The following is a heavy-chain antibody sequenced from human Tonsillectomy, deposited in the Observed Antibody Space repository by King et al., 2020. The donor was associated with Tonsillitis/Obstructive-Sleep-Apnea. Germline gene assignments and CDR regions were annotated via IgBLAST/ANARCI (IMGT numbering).Heavy chain of an antibody. V-gene: IGHV3-30*03. CDR2: ISYDGSNK. J-gene: IGHJ4*02. CDR3: ARDSGGSYYSGADY. Sequence: VQLVESGGGVVQPGRSLRLSCAASGFTFSSYGMHWVRQAPGKGLEGVAVISYDGSNKYYADSVKGRFTISRDNSKNTLYLQMNRLRAEDTAVYYCARDSGGSYYSGADYWGQGTLVTVSS. CDR1: GFTFSSYG. D-gene: IGHD1-26*01.